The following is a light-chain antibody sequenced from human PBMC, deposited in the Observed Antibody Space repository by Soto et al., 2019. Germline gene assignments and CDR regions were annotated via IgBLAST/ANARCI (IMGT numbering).Light chain of an antibody. V-gene: IGLV7-43*01. Sequence: QTVVTQEPSLTVSPGGTITLTCASSTGAVTSGNYPNWFQQKPGQAPRALIYSTSNKDSWTPARFSGFLLGGKAALTLSGVQPEDEAEYYCLLYYGGPGVFGGGTKLTVL. CDR1: TGAVTSGNY. J-gene: IGLJ2*01. CDR2: STS. CDR3: LLYYGGPGV.